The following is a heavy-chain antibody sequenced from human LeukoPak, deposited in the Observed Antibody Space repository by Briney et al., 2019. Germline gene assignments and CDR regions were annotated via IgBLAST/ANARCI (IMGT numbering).Heavy chain of an antibody. CDR3: AREGGGYCSGGSCYAYYYYGVDV. J-gene: IGHJ6*02. Sequence: GGSLRLSCAASGFTVSSNYMSWVRQAPGKGLEWVSVIYSGGSTYYADSVKGRFTISRDNSKNTLYLQMNSLRAEDTAVYYCAREGGGYCSGGSCYAYYYYGVDVWGQGTTVTVSS. CDR1: GFTVSSNY. V-gene: IGHV3-53*01. CDR2: IYSGGST. D-gene: IGHD2-15*01.